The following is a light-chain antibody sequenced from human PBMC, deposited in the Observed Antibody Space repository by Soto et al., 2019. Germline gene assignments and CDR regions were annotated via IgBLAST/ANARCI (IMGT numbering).Light chain of an antibody. CDR1: QTISSW. CDR3: QQYNNWPSWT. J-gene: IGKJ1*01. Sequence: DIQMTQSPSTLSGSVGDRVTITCRASQTISSWLAWYQQKPGKAPKLLIYKASTLKSGVPSRFSGSGSGTEFTLTISSLQSEDFAVYHCQQYNNWPSWTFGQGTKVDIK. CDR2: KAS. V-gene: IGKV1-5*03.